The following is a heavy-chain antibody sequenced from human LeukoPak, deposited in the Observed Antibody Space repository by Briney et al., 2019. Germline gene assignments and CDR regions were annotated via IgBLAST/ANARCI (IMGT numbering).Heavy chain of an antibody. CDR1: GGSLSGYN. V-gene: IGHV4-34*01. Sequence: SETLSLTCAVYGGSLSGYNWNWIRQPPGKGLEWIGEVNHSGITNDNPSLKSRVTISVDTSKNQFSLKLSSVTAADTAVHYCARGRYFDLWGRGTLVTVSS. J-gene: IGHJ2*01. CDR2: VNHSGIT. CDR3: ARGRYFDL.